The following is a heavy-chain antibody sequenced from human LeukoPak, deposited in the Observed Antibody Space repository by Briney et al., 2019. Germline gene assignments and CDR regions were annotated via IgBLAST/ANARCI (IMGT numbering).Heavy chain of an antibody. V-gene: IGHV3-66*01. CDR2: LYSGRST. CDR3: ARDLGLGVIDY. CDR1: GITVSSNK. D-gene: IGHD3-16*01. Sequence: AGSLRISCAASGITVSSNKMNWVRQAPGKGLEWLSVLYSGRSTNYADSVKGRFTISRDNSKNTLYLQMTSLRAEDTAVYYCARDLGLGVIDYWGQGTLVIVSS. J-gene: IGHJ4*02.